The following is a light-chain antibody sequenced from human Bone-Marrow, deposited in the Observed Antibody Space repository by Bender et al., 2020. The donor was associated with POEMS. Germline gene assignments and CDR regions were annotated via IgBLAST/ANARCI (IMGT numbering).Light chain of an antibody. J-gene: IGLJ3*02. CDR3: AAWEDSRNCWV. CDR2: INN. V-gene: IGLV1-44*01. CDR1: SSNIGTNP. Sequence: QSVLTQPPSASGTPGQRGTIPCSGSSSNIGTNPVNWYQQLPGTAPKLLIYINNQRPSGVPDRFSGSKSGTSASLAISGLRSEDGADYYCAAWEDSRNCWVFGGGTKLTVL.